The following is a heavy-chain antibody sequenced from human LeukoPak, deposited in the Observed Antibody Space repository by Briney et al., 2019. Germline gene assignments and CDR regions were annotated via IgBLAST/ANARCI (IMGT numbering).Heavy chain of an antibody. D-gene: IGHD3-22*01. Sequence: GRSLRLSRAASGFTFSSYGMHWVRQAPGKGLEWVAVISYDGSNKYYADSVKGRFTISRDNSKNTLYLQMNSLRAEDTAVYYCAKDQGDSSGTYYYYYGMDVWGQGTTVTVSS. CDR1: GFTFSSYG. V-gene: IGHV3-30*18. CDR3: AKDQGDSSGTYYYYYGMDV. J-gene: IGHJ6*02. CDR2: ISYDGSNK.